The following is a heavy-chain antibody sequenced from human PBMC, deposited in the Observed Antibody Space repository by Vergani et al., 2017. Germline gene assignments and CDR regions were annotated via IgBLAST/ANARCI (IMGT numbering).Heavy chain of an antibody. Sequence: QVQLVESGGGVVQPGRSLRLSCAASGFTFSSYGMHWVRQAPGKGLEWVAVISYDGSNKYYADSVKGRFTISRDNSKNTLYLQMNSLRAEDTAVYYCAKDRLLWFGELFEPPDYWGQGTLVTVSS. CDR2: ISYDGSNK. CDR1: GFTFSSYG. CDR3: AKDRLLWFGELFEPPDY. D-gene: IGHD3-10*01. V-gene: IGHV3-30*18. J-gene: IGHJ4*02.